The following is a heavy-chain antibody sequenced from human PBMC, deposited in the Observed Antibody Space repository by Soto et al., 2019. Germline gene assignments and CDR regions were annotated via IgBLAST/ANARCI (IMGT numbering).Heavy chain of an antibody. Sequence: EVQLVESGGGLVQPGRSLRLSCAASGFTFDDSAMHWVRQAPGKGLEWISGISWNSGTIGNADSVKGRFTISRDNAKNSLYLQMNSLRADDTALYFCAKAPLYSGYGWFHYWGQGTRVTVSS. CDR3: AKAPLYSGYGWFHY. V-gene: IGHV3-9*01. CDR1: GFTFDDSA. D-gene: IGHD5-12*01. J-gene: IGHJ4*02. CDR2: ISWNSGTI.